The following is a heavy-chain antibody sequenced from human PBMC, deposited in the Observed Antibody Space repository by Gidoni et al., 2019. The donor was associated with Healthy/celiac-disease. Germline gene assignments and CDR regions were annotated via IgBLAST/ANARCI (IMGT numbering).Heavy chain of an antibody. CDR2: IYYSGST. V-gene: IGHV4-61*01. CDR1: GGSVSSGSYY. J-gene: IGHJ6*02. D-gene: IGHD2-2*01. CDR3: ARDRRYCSSTSCYPPRYGMDV. Sequence: QVQLQESGTGLVKPSETLSLTCTVSGGSVSSGSYYWSWIRQPPGKGLEWIGYIYYSGSTNYNPSLKSRVTISVDTSKNQFSLKLSSVTAADTAVYYCARDRRYCSSTSCYPPRYGMDVWGQGTTVTVSS.